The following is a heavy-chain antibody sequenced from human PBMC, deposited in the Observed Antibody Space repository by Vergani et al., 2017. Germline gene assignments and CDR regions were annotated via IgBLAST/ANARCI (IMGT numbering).Heavy chain of an antibody. Sequence: VQLVESGGGLVKPGGSLRLSCAASGFTFSDYYMSWIRQAPGKGLEWVSYISSSGSTIYSADSLKGRFTIARDNAKNSLYLQMNSLRAEDTAVYYCARGYYDYVWVSYRPTNWFDPWGQGTLVTVSS. V-gene: IGHV3-11*01. D-gene: IGHD3-16*02. CDR1: GFTFSDYY. CDR2: ISSSGSTI. CDR3: ARGYYDYVWVSYRPTNWFDP. J-gene: IGHJ5*02.